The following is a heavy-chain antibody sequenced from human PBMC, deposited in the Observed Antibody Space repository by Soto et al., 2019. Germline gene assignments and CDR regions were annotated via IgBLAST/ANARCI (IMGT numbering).Heavy chain of an antibody. CDR1: GYTFTSYG. Sequence: ASVKVSCKASGYTFTSYGISWVRQAPGQGLEWMGWISAYNGNTNYAQKLQGRVTMTTDTSTSTAYMELRSLRSDDTAVVFWARDPTPNQYSRSAIQFFQEWGQGTLVPLSP. D-gene: IGHD6-6*01. J-gene: IGHJ1*01. CDR3: ARDPTPNQYSRSAIQFFQE. V-gene: IGHV1-18*01. CDR2: ISAYNGNT.